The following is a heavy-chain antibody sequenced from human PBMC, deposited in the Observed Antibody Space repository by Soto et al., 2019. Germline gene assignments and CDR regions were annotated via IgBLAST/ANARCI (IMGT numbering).Heavy chain of an antibody. Sequence: TGGSLRLSCEASGFTFTSYAMHWVRQAPGKGLEWVAVISYDGINEYYADSVKGRFTISRDNSKNTLFLQMSSLTTEDTAVYYCARRSGTYSPFYYYYGLDVWGQGTTVTVSS. V-gene: IGHV3-30*07. CDR3: ARRSGTYSPFYYYYGLDV. CDR1: GFTFTSYA. CDR2: ISYDGINE. D-gene: IGHD1-26*01. J-gene: IGHJ6*02.